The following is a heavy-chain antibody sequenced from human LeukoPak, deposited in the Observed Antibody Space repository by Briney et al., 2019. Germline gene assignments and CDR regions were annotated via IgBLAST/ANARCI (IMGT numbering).Heavy chain of an antibody. CDR3: AFWSGYYTDDY. CDR2: ISSSGSTI. D-gene: IGHD3-3*01. CDR1: GFTFSSYE. V-gene: IGHV3-48*03. Sequence: GGSLRFSCAASGFTFSSYEMNWVRQAPGKGLEWVSYISSSGSTIYYADSVKGRFTISRDNAKNSLYLQMNSLRAEDTAVYYCAFWSGYYTDDYWGQGTLVTVSS. J-gene: IGHJ4*02.